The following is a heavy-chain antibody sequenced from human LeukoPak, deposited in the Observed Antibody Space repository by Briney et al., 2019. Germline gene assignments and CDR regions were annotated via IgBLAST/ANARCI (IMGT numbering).Heavy chain of an antibody. Sequence: SVKVSCKASGGTFSSYAISWVRQAPGQGLEWMGGIIPIFGTANYAQKFQGRVTITTDESTGTAYMELSSLRSEDTAVYYCARGEASAQGYYYYMDVWGKGTTVTVSS. CDR2: IIPIFGTA. CDR3: ARGEASAQGYYYYMDV. V-gene: IGHV1-69*05. J-gene: IGHJ6*03. CDR1: GGTFSSYA.